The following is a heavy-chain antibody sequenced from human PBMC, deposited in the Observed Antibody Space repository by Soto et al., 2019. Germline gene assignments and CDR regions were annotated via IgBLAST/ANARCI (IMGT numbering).Heavy chain of an antibody. D-gene: IGHD3-9*01. Sequence: PSETLSLTCTVSGDSISTDYWSWIRQSPGKGLEWIGEIYHSGSAIYTPSLKSRVTLSLDESKNEFSLNVDSVTAADTAVYYCARSVILTGGSYKGLIRLHYFDTWGPGTLVTVS. CDR2: IYHSGSA. CDR1: GDSISTDY. CDR3: ARSVILTGGSYKGLIRLHYFDT. J-gene: IGHJ4*02. V-gene: IGHV4-59*12.